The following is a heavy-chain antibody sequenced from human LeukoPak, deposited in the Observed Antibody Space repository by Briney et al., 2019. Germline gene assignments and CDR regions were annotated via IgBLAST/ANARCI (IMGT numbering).Heavy chain of an antibody. D-gene: IGHD2-2*01. J-gene: IGHJ5*02. V-gene: IGHV3-7*01. CDR1: GFTFSSYW. Sequence: GGSLRLSCAASGFTFSSYWRSWVRQAPGKGLEWVADIKQDGSEKYYVDSVKGRFIISRDNAKHSLYLQMNSLRAEDTAVYYCARDDCSSISCYHNWFDPWGQGTLVTVSS. CDR3: ARDDCSSISCYHNWFDP. CDR2: IKQDGSEK.